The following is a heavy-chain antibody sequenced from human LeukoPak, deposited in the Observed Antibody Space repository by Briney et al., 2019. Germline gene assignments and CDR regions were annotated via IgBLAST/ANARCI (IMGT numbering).Heavy chain of an antibody. CDR2: INHSGST. D-gene: IGHD5-18*01. CDR3: ARANGYSHGGFDY. V-gene: IGHV4-34*01. J-gene: IGHJ4*02. CDR1: GGSFSGYY. Sequence: SETLSLTCAVYGGSFSGYYWSWIRQPPGKGLEWIGEINHSGSTNYNPSLKSRVTISVDTSKNQFSLKLSSVTAADTAVYYCARANGYSHGGFDYWGRGTLVTVSS.